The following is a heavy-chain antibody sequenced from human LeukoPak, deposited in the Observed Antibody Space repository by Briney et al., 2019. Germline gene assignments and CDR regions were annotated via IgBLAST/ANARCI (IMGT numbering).Heavy chain of an antibody. J-gene: IGHJ4*02. CDR3: ARELGYCSGGSCYSRGFDY. Sequence: PGGSLRLSCAASGNYWMHWVRQAPGKGLVWVSHVNSDGSWTSHADSVKGRFTISRDNAKNSLYLQMNSLRAEDTAVYYCARELGYCSGGSCYSRGFDYWGQGTLVTVSS. D-gene: IGHD2-15*01. CDR2: VNSDGSWT. CDR1: GNYW. V-gene: IGHV3-74*01.